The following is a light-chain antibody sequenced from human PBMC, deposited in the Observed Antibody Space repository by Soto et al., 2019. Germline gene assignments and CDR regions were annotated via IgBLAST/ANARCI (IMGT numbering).Light chain of an antibody. J-gene: IGKJ1*01. Sequence: EIVLTQSPGTLSLSPGERATLSCRASQSVSSSYLAWYQQKPRQAPRLLIYDASSRATGIPDRFSGSGSGTDFTLTISRLEPDDFAVYYCQQYVTSPSAWTFGHGSKVEIK. CDR3: QQYVTSPSAWT. V-gene: IGKV3-20*01. CDR1: QSVSSSY. CDR2: DAS.